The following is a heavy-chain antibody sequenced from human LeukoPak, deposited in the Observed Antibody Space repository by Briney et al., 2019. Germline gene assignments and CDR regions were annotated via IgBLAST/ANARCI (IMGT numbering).Heavy chain of an antibody. CDR3: ARGDLVGALGWFDP. Sequence: SVKVSCKASGGTFSGYAISWVRQAPGQGLEWMGRIIPIFGTANYAQKFQGRVTITTDESTSTAYMELSSLRSEDTAVYYCARGDLVGALGWFDPWGQGTLVTVSS. D-gene: IGHD1-26*01. J-gene: IGHJ5*02. V-gene: IGHV1-69*05. CDR2: IIPIFGTA. CDR1: GGTFSGYA.